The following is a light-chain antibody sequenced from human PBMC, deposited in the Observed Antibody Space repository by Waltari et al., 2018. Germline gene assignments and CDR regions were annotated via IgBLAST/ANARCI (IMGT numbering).Light chain of an antibody. J-gene: IGLJ2*01. CDR1: SRDVGSYNL. CDR3: CSYAGSHVV. CDR2: EVS. Sequence: QSALTQPASVSGSPGQSITISCTGTSRDVGSYNLVSWYQQHPGKAPKLIIYEVSKRPSGVSKRFSGSKSGNTASLTISGLQAEDEADYYCCSYAGSHVVFGGGTKLTVL. V-gene: IGLV2-23*02.